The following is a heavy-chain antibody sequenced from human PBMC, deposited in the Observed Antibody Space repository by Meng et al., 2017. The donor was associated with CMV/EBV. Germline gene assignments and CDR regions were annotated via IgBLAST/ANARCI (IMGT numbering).Heavy chain of an antibody. Sequence: GESLKISCAASGFTVSSNYMSWVRQAPGKGLEWVSVIYSGGSTYYADSVKGRFTISRDNSKNTLYLQMNSLRAEDTAVYYCAKDLGSYCSGGSCYNVFDYWGQGTLVTVSS. CDR3: AKDLGSYCSGGSCYNVFDY. CDR2: IYSGGST. D-gene: IGHD2-15*01. J-gene: IGHJ4*02. V-gene: IGHV3-53*01. CDR1: GFTVSSNY.